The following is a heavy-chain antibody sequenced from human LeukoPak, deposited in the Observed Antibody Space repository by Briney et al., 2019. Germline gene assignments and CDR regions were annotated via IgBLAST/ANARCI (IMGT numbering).Heavy chain of an antibody. CDR3: ARSSPYGDYLFDY. Sequence: SVKVSCKASGGTFSSYAISWVRQAPGQGLEWMGRIIPIFGTANYAQQFQGTVTITTDDSTSTAYMELSSLRSEDTAVYYCARSSPYGDYLFDYWGQGTLVTVSS. CDR2: IIPIFGTA. CDR1: GGTFSSYA. V-gene: IGHV1-69*05. D-gene: IGHD4-17*01. J-gene: IGHJ4*02.